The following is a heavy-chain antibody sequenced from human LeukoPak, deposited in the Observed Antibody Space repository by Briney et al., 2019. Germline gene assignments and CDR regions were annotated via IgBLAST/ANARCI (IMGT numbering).Heavy chain of an antibody. CDR2: ISYDGSNK. D-gene: IGHD1-7*01. CDR3: AKLRLELRASDYGMDV. Sequence: GRSLGLSCAASGFTFSSYGMHWVRQAPGKGLEWVAVISYDGSNKYYADPVKGRFTISRDNSKNTLYLQMNSLRAEDTAVYYCAKLRLELRASDYGMDVWGQGTTVTVSS. V-gene: IGHV3-30*18. CDR1: GFTFSSYG. J-gene: IGHJ6*02.